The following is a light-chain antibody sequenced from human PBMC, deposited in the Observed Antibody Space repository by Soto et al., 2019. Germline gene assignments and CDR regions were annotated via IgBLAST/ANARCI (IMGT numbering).Light chain of an antibody. CDR2: WAS. CDR3: QQYYTIPLT. Sequence: IVITESRYRRAFPLGGGAPVNGKWTQNLLYGSHNDSYLAWYQQRRGHRLKQLFYWASTRESGVPDRFSGSGSGTDFSLTINNVQAEDVAIYYCQQYYTIPLTFGGGTKVDIK. J-gene: IGKJ4*01. CDR1: QNLLYGSHNDSY. V-gene: IGKV4-1*01.